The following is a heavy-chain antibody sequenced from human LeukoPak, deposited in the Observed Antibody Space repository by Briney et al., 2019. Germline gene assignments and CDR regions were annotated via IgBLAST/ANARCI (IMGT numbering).Heavy chain of an antibody. J-gene: IGHJ5*02. CDR2: INPSGGST. CDR1: GYTFTSYY. CDR3: ARGNIVVVPAAKGVDWFDP. D-gene: IGHD2-2*01. Sequence: ASVKDSCKASGYTFTSYYMHWVRQAPGQGLEWMGIINPSGGSTSYAQKFQGRVTMTRDTSTSTVYMELSSLRSEDTAVYYCARGNIVVVPAAKGVDWFDPWGQGTLVTVSS. V-gene: IGHV1-46*01.